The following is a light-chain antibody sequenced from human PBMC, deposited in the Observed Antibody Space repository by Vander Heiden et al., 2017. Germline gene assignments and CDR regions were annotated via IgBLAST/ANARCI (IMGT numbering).Light chain of an antibody. Sequence: DIVMTQSSLSLPVTPGEPASISCRSSQSLLHSNGYNYLDWYLQKPGQSPQLLIYLGSNRASGVPDRFSGSGSGTDFTLKISRVEAEDVGLYYCMQALQTRVTFGQGTRLEIK. J-gene: IGKJ5*01. V-gene: IGKV2-28*01. CDR1: QSLLHSNGYNY. CDR2: LGS. CDR3: MQALQTRVT.